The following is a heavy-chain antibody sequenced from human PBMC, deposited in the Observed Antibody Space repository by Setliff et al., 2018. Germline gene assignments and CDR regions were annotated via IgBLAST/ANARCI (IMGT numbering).Heavy chain of an antibody. CDR1: GDSISSRRNY. V-gene: IGHV4-61*09. CDR3: ARMSGFQYMDV. Sequence: SETLSLTCTVSGDSISSRRNYWGWFRQPAGKELEWIGQIYTSWSTNYNPSLKSRVTISLDTSKNQFSLSLSSVTVADTAVYYCARMSGFQYMDVWGKGTTVTVSS. D-gene: IGHD3-3*01. CDR2: IYTSWST. J-gene: IGHJ6*03.